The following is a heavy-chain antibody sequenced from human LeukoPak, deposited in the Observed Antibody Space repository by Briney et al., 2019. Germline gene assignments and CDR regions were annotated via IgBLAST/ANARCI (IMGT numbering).Heavy chain of an antibody. CDR1: GFTSSSYA. J-gene: IGHJ4*02. CDR2: ISGSGGST. CDR3: ANYDSSGYPPYYFDY. V-gene: IGHV3-23*01. Sequence: GGSLRLSCAASGFTSSSYAMSWVRQAPGKGLEWVSAISGSGGSTYYADSVKGRFTISRDNSKNTLYLQMNSLRAEDTAVYYCANYDSSGYPPYYFDYWGQGTLVTVSS. D-gene: IGHD3-22*01.